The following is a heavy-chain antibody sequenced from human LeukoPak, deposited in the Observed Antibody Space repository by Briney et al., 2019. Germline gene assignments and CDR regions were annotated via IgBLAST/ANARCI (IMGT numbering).Heavy chain of an antibody. D-gene: IGHD5-18*01. CDR1: GFTFSSYS. CDR2: ISSSSSTI. V-gene: IGHV3-48*01. Sequence: GGSLRLSCAASGFTFSSYSMNWVRQAPGKGLEWVSYISSSSSTIYYADSVKGRFTISRDNAKNSLYLQMNSLRAEDTAVYYCARLYSYGPDYWGQGTLVTVSS. CDR3: ARLYSYGPDY. J-gene: IGHJ4*02.